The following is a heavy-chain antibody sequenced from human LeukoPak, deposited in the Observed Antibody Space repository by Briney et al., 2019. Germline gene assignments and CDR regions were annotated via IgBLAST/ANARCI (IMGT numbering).Heavy chain of an antibody. CDR3: AGVGPCGSGWPDY. Sequence: GASVKVSCKASGYTFTSYRISWVRQAPGQGLEWMGWINAYNGNTNYAQKLQGRVTMTTDTSTPTAYMELRSLPSDHTAVYYCAGVGPCGSGWPDYWGEGRLASVCS. CDR2: INAYNGNT. V-gene: IGHV1-18*01. D-gene: IGHD6-19*01. J-gene: IGHJ4*02. CDR1: GYTFTSYR.